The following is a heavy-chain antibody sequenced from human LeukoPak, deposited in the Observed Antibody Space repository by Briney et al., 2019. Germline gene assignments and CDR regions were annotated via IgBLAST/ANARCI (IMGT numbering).Heavy chain of an antibody. CDR2: IYYSGST. Sequence: SETLSLTCTVSGGSVSSGSYYWSWIRQPPGKGLEWIGYIYYSGSTYYNPSLKSRVTISVDTSKNQFSLKLSSVTAADTAVYYCARLPGYSYGFDYWGQGTLVTVSS. V-gene: IGHV4-61*01. D-gene: IGHD5-18*01. CDR3: ARLPGYSYGFDY. J-gene: IGHJ4*02. CDR1: GGSVSSGSYY.